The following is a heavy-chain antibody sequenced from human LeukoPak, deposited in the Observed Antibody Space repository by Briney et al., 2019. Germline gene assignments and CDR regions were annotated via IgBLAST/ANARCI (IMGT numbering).Heavy chain of an antibody. Sequence: PGGSLRLSCAASGFTFNTYAVSWVRQAPGKRLEWVSAISASDPGTYYADSVKGRFTISRDNSKNTLFLQMNSLRAEDTAVYYCAKAPAASCIGSNCYHFDWWGQGTLVTVSS. V-gene: IGHV3-23*01. D-gene: IGHD2-15*01. CDR2: ISASDPGT. J-gene: IGHJ4*02. CDR3: AKAPAASCIGSNCYHFDW. CDR1: GFTFNTYA.